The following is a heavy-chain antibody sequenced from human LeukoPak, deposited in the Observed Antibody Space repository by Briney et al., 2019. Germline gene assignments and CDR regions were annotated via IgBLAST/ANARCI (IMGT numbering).Heavy chain of an antibody. CDR2: IWYDGSNK. J-gene: IGHJ4*02. CDR3: ARELFGPMVRGLDY. V-gene: IGHV3-33*08. CDR1: GFTFSSYA. Sequence: GRSLRLSCAASGFTFSSYAMHWVRQAPGKGLEWVAVIWYDGSNKYYADSVKGRFTISRDNSKNTLYLQMNSLRAEDTAVYYCARELFGPMVRGLDYWGQGTLVTVSS. D-gene: IGHD3-10*01.